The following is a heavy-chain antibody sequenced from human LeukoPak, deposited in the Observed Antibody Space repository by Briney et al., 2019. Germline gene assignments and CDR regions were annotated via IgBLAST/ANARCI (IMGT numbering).Heavy chain of an antibody. Sequence: PSETLSLTCTVSGDSITSSYWSWFRLPPGKGLNWIGYIYHTGDSNYNPSLRSRVSISLDTSKNQFSLRLTSVTAADSALYFCAKYAGREGYSSYSRGQGTLVTVSS. CDR1: GDSITSSY. J-gene: IGHJ5*01. D-gene: IGHD5-24*01. CDR3: AKYAGREGYSSYS. CDR2: IYHTGDS. V-gene: IGHV4-59*08.